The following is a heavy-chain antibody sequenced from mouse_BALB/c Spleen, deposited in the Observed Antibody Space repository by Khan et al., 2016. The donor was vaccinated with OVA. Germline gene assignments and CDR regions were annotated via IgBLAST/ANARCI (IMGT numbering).Heavy chain of an antibody. J-gene: IGHJ3*01. CDR2: ISPGSGDT. Sequence: QVQLKQSGAELARPGASVKLSCKASGYTFTDYYINWVKQRTGLGLEWIGEISPGSGDTYYNEKFKGKATLTADKSSTTAYMQLSSLTSEASAVYFCARRNYFGYTFAYWGQGTLVTVSA. CDR3: ARRNYFGYTFAY. D-gene: IGHD1-2*01. V-gene: IGHV1-77*01. CDR1: GYTFTDYY.